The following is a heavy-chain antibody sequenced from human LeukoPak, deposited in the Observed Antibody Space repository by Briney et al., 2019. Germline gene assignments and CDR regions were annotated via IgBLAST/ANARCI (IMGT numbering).Heavy chain of an antibody. CDR1: GGSISSYY. CDR3: ASLLDGTDAFDI. Sequence: PSETLSLTCTVSGGSISSYYWSWIRQPPGKGLEWIGYIYYSGSTNYNPSLKSRVTISVDTSKNQFSLKLSSVTAADTAVYYCASLLDGTDAFDIWGQGTMVTVSS. D-gene: IGHD1-1*01. J-gene: IGHJ3*02. V-gene: IGHV4-59*01. CDR2: IYYSGST.